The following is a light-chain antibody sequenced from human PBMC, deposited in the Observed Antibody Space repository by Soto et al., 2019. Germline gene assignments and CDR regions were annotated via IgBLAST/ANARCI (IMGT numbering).Light chain of an antibody. Sequence: EIFMTQSPATLCVCPLERATLSCGSSHSVSINLAWYQQKPGQAPRLLIYGASTRSTGIPARFSGSGSGTEFTLNISSLQSEDFEVYSCQQYNTWIWTFGQGNXVEI. V-gene: IGKV3-15*01. CDR2: GAS. CDR3: QQYNTWIWT. J-gene: IGKJ1*01. CDR1: HSVSIN.